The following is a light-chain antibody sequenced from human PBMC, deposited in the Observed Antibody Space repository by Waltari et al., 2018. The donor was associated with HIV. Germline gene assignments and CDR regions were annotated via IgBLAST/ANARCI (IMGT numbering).Light chain of an antibody. CDR1: SSDVGGSNY. Sequence: QSALTQPASVSGSPGQSITISCTGTSSDVGGSNYVPWYQQHPGKAPKLMVYDVTNRPSGVSNRFSGSKSGNTAFLTISGLQAEDEADYYCSSYTTSRTVVFGGGTKLTVL. J-gene: IGLJ2*01. V-gene: IGLV2-14*03. CDR3: SSYTTSRTVV. CDR2: DVT.